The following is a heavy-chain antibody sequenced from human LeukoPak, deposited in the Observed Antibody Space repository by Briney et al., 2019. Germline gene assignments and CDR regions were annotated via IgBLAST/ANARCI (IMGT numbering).Heavy chain of an antibody. Sequence: GESLKISCKGSGYSFTSYWIGWVRQMPGKGLEWMGIIYPGDSDTRYSPSFQGQVTISADKSISTAYLQWSSLKASDTATYHCARPPYCSSTSCYPFDYWGQGTLVTVSS. CDR2: IYPGDSDT. CDR1: GYSFTSYW. V-gene: IGHV5-51*01. D-gene: IGHD2-2*01. J-gene: IGHJ4*02. CDR3: ARPPYCSSTSCYPFDY.